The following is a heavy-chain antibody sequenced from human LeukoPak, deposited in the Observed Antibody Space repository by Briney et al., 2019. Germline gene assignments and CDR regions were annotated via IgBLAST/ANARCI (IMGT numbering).Heavy chain of an antibody. CDR1: GGSISSYY. CDR3: ARHDVVSNWFDP. J-gene: IGHJ5*02. D-gene: IGHD2-15*01. Sequence: SETLSLTCTVSGGSISSYYWGWIRQPPGKGLEWIGSIYYSGSTYYNPSLKSRVTISVDTSKNRFSLKLSSVTAADTAVYYCARHDVVSNWFDPWGQGTLVTVSS. V-gene: IGHV4-39*01. CDR2: IYYSGST.